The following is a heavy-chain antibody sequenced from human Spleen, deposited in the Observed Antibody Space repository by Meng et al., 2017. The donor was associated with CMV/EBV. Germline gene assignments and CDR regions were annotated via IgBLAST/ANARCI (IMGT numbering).Heavy chain of an antibody. V-gene: IGHV4-39*01. CDR1: GGSFSGYY. J-gene: IGHJ4*02. D-gene: IGHD2-2*01. CDR3: ARRGGRGYCSSTSCAYFDY. Sequence: SETLSLTCAVYGGSFSGYYWGWIRQPPGKGLEWIGSIYYSGRTSYNPSLKSRVTISVDTSKNQFSLKLSSVTAADTAVYYCARRGGRGYCSSTSCAYFDYWGQGTLVTVSS. CDR2: IYYSGRT.